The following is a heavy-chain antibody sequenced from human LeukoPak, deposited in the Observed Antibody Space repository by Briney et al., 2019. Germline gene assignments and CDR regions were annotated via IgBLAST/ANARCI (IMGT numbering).Heavy chain of an antibody. D-gene: IGHD6-19*01. V-gene: IGHV3-30*18. CDR3: AKDMQQWLALDY. J-gene: IGHJ4*02. CDR2: ISYDGNNK. CDR1: GFTFSTYG. Sequence: SGGSLRLSCAASGFTFSTYGMHWVRQAPGKGLEWVAVISYDGNNKYYADSVKGRFTISRDNSKNTLYLQMNTLRPEDTAVYYCAKDMQQWLALDYWGQGTLVTVSS.